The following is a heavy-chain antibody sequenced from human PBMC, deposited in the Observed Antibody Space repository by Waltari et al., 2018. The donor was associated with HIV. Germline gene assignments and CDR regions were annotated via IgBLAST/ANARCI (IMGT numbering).Heavy chain of an antibody. Sequence: EVLLVESGGGVVQPGGSLKLSCAASGFIFTASDIHWVRQAAGKGWEWIGRIISKAARYAKGYSASVKGRFSISRDDSENKVFLQMNSLKADDSAVYYCTRRAALFRGVVDVDVWGQGTTVTVSS. J-gene: IGHJ6*02. V-gene: IGHV3-73*01. CDR3: TRRAALFRGVVDVDV. CDR2: IISKAARYAK. CDR1: GFIFTASD. D-gene: IGHD3-10*01.